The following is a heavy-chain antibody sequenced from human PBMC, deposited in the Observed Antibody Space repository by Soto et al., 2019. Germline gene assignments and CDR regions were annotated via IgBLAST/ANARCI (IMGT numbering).Heavy chain of an antibody. V-gene: IGHV3-74*01. J-gene: IGHJ6*02. CDR2: IKSDGSST. CDR3: ARGNNGMYV. Sequence: GGSLRLSCAASGFTFSNYWMHWVRQAPGKGLVWVSRIKSDGSSTNYADSVKGRFTSSRDNAKNTLYLQLNSLRVEDTAVYYCARGNNGMYVLSQRTTVTVSS. CDR1: GFTFSNYW.